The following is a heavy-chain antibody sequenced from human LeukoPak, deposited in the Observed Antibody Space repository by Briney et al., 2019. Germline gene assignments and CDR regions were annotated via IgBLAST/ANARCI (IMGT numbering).Heavy chain of an antibody. D-gene: IGHD1-26*01. CDR2: INHSGST. Sequence: SETLSLTCAVYGGSFSGYYWSWVRQPPGKGREWIGEINHSGSTNYNPSLKSRGTISLDTSKTQFSLKLSSVTAADTAVYYCARWEGGSYYDFDYWGQGTLVTVSS. J-gene: IGHJ4*02. V-gene: IGHV4-34*01. CDR1: GGSFSGYY. CDR3: ARWEGGSYYDFDY.